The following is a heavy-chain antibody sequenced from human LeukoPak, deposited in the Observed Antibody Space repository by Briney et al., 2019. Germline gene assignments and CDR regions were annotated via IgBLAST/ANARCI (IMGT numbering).Heavy chain of an antibody. CDR3: ARTLGSASYSLIAY. V-gene: IGHV3-11*01. D-gene: IGHD3-10*01. CDR1: GFTFSDYY. CDR2: ISSSGSTI. J-gene: IGHJ4*02. Sequence: GGSLRLSCAASGFTFSDYYMSWIRQAPGKGLEWVSYISSSGSTIYYADSVKGRFTISRDNAKNSLYLQMTSLRAEDTAVYYCARTLGSASYSLIAYWGQGTLVTVSS.